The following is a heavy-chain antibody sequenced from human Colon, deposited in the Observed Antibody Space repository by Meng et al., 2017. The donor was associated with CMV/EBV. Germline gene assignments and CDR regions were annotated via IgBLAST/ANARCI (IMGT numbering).Heavy chain of an antibody. CDR2: ISGSNDFI. CDR3: ARGPSVLLRGNHQYLQH. Sequence: GESLKISCAASGFTFKVYTMNWVRQAPGKGLEWISSISGSNDFIYYADSVKGRFTVSRDNAKNSLYLQMNSLRVEDTAVYYCARGPSVLLRGNHQYLQHWAQGTLVTVSS. CDR1: GFTFKVYT. V-gene: IGHV3-21*01. D-gene: IGHD3-10*01. J-gene: IGHJ1*01.